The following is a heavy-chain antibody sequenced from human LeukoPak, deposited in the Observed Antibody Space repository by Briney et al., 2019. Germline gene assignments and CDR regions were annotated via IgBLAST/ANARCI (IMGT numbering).Heavy chain of an antibody. V-gene: IGHV3-7*01. J-gene: IGHJ4*02. CDR1: GFTFSGHW. CDR3: ATRNIFEY. CDR2: IKYDGSEK. Sequence: GGSLRLSCTVSGFTFSGHWMNWVRQAPGKGLEWVATIKYDGSEKAYVDSVEGRFTISRDNSKDSLSLQMDSLRAEDTAVYYCATRNIFEYWGQGTLVTVSS.